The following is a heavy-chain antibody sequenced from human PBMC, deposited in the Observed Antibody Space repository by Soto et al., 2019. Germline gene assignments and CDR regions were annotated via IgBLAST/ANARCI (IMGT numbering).Heavy chain of an antibody. CDR2: ISSSGSTI. CDR1: GFTFSDYY. J-gene: IGHJ4*02. D-gene: IGHD3-22*01. Sequence: GGSLRLSCAASGFTFSDYYMSWIRQAPGKGLEWVSYISSSGSTIYYAASVKGRFTISRDNAKNSLYLQMNSLRAEDTAVYYCATLGGKYYYDSSGSTAPIDYWGQGTLVTVSS. V-gene: IGHV3-11*01. CDR3: ATLGGKYYYDSSGSTAPIDY.